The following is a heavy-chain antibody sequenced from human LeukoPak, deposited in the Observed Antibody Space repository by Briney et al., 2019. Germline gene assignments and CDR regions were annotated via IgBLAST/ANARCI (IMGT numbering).Heavy chain of an antibody. CDR1: GFTFINSR. J-gene: IGHJ4*02. V-gene: IGHV1-46*01. CDR3: ARDCSSTRCQGPVFDN. CDR2: IHPSGGNT. Sequence: ASVTVSYKSSGFTFINSRITWVRQAPGQGLAWMGLIHPSGGNTNYAQKFQGRVAMTRDTSTSTVYMELSSLRSEDTAIYYCARDCSSTRCQGPVFDNWGQGTLVTVSS. D-gene: IGHD2-2*01.